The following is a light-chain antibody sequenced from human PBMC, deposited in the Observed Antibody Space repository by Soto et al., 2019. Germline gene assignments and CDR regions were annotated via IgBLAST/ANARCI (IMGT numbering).Light chain of an antibody. V-gene: IGKV1-8*01. J-gene: IGKJ1*01. CDR1: QDISSY. CDR3: QQFYNYPRT. Sequence: IHVTQSPSSLSSSVLYIFTITCLASQDISSYLAWYQQKPGKAPTLLIYAASTLQSGVPSRFSGSGFGTDFTLTISYLQSEDFGTYYCQQFYNYPRTFGQGTKVDIK. CDR2: AAS.